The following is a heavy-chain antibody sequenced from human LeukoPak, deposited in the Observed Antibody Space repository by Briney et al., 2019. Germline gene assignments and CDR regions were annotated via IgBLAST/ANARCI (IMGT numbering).Heavy chain of an antibody. CDR2: ISYDGIDK. CDR1: GFTFASFA. J-gene: IGHJ5*02. Sequence: GGSLRLSCAASGFTFASFAMRWARQAPGKGLEWVAVISYDGIDKYYAHSVKGRFSISRDNAKSTLFLQMNSLRSDDTAVYYCARDRGLGELPSNWFDPWGLGTLVTVSS. D-gene: IGHD3-10*01. CDR3: ARDRGLGELPSNWFDP. V-gene: IGHV3-30*04.